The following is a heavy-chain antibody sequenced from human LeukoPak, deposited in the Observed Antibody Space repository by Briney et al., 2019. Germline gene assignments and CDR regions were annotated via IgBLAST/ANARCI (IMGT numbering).Heavy chain of an antibody. CDR3: ARERTKITMVPWFDP. J-gene: IGHJ5*02. CDR1: GYTFTSYG. V-gene: IGHV1-18*01. D-gene: IGHD3-10*01. CDR2: ISAYNGNT. Sequence: ASVKVSCKASGYTFTSYGISWVRQAPGQGLEWMGWISAYNGNTNYAQKLQGRVTMTTDTSTSTAYMELRSLRSDDTAVYYCARERTKITMVPWFDPWGQGTLVTVSS.